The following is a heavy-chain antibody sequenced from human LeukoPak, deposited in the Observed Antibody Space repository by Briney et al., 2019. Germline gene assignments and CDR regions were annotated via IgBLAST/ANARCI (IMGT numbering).Heavy chain of an antibody. V-gene: IGHV3-21*01. CDR3: ASTIGNDAFDI. J-gene: IGHJ3*02. CDR2: ISSSSSYI. CDR1: GFTFSSYS. Sequence: PGGSLRLSCAASGFTFSSYSMNWVRQTPGKGLEWVSSISSSSSYIYYADSVKGRFTISRDNAKNSLYLQMNSLRAEDTAVYYCASTIGNDAFDIWGQGTMVTVSS. D-gene: IGHD3-3*01.